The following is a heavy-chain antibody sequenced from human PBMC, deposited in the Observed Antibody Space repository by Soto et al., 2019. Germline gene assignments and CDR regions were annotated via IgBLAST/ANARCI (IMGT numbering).Heavy chain of an antibody. Sequence: QLQLVQSGAEVKKPGSSVKVSCKASGGTFSSYGVNWVRQAPGEGLEWMGGIIPVVGPPNYAQKFQGRVTITADESTGTACMELSSMRTEDTAVYYCARRFGISYGMDVWGQGSTVTVSS. CDR2: IIPVVGPP. D-gene: IGHD3-10*01. J-gene: IGHJ6*01. V-gene: IGHV1-69*01. CDR1: GGTFSSYG. CDR3: ARRFGISYGMDV.